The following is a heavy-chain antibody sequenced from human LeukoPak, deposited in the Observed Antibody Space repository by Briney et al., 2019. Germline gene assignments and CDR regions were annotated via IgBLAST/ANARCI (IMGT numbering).Heavy chain of an antibody. CDR1: GFTFSSYA. Sequence: PGGSLRLSCAASGFTFSSYAMSWVRQPPGKGLEWVSGINFSGTNTYYADSVKGRFTISRDSSKNTLFLQMNSLRAEDTAVYYCAKDRSASAPGALDSWGQGTLVTVSS. V-gene: IGHV3-23*01. J-gene: IGHJ4*02. D-gene: IGHD7-27*01. CDR2: INFSGTNT. CDR3: AKDRSASAPGALDS.